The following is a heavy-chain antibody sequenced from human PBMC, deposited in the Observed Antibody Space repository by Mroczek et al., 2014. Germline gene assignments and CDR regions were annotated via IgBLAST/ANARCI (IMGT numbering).Heavy chain of an antibody. J-gene: IGHJ4*02. Sequence: QVQLQESGPGLVKPSETLSLTCTVSGGSISSYYWSWIRQPPREGTGVDWVYLLHGSTNYNPSLKSRVTISVDTSKNQFSLKLSSVTAADTAVYYCARLTYDSSGYYYFDYWGQGTLVTVSS. V-gene: IGHV4-59*01. D-gene: IGHD3-22*01. CDR3: ARLTYDSSGYYYFDY. CDR1: GGSISSYY. CDR2: LLHGST.